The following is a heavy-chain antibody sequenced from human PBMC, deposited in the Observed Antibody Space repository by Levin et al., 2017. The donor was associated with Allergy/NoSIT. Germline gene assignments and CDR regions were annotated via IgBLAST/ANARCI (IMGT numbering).Heavy chain of an antibody. Sequence: ASVKVSCKASGYTFTSYDINWVRQATGQGLEWMGWMNPNSGNTGYAQKFQGRVTMTRNTSISTAYMELSSLRSEDTAVYYCARASRGGYSYGYEFYYYGMDVWGQGTTVTVSS. D-gene: IGHD5-18*01. V-gene: IGHV1-8*01. CDR1: GYTFTSYD. J-gene: IGHJ6*02. CDR3: ARASRGGYSYGYEFYYYGMDV. CDR2: MNPNSGNT.